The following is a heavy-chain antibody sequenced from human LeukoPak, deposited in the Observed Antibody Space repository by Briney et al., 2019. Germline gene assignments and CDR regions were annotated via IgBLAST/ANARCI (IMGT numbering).Heavy chain of an antibody. V-gene: IGHV4-34*01. Sequence: SETLSLTCAVYGGSFSGYYWSWIRQPPGKGLEWIGEINHSGSTNYNPSLKSRVTISVDTSKNQFSLKLSSVTAADTAVYYCARHGPIAVAGRRAYYFDYWGQGTLVTVSS. D-gene: IGHD6-19*01. J-gene: IGHJ4*02. CDR2: INHSGST. CDR1: GGSFSGYY. CDR3: ARHGPIAVAGRRAYYFDY.